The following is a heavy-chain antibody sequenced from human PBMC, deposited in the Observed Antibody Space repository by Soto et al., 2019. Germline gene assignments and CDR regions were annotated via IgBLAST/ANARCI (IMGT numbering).Heavy chain of an antibody. Sequence: GASVKVSCKPSGYTFTSYGISWVRQAPGQGLEWMGWISGYNGNTNLAQKLQGRVTMTTDTPTSTAFMELSSLRSEDTAVYYCARDFSMVVVAPGNCGKGTLVTVYS. D-gene: IGHD3-22*01. V-gene: IGHV1-18*01. CDR3: ARDFSMVVVAPGN. CDR2: ISGYNGNT. J-gene: IGHJ4*02. CDR1: GYTFTSYG.